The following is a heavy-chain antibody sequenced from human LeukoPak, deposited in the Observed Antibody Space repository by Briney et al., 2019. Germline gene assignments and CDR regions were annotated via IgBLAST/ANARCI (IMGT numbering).Heavy chain of an antibody. CDR1: GGSFSGYY. D-gene: IGHD1-1*01. CDR3: ARAPNWNYFDY. Sequence: PSETLSLTYAVYGGSFSGYYWSWIRQPPRKGLEWIGEINHSGSTNYNPSLKSRVTISVDTSKNQFSLKLTSVTAADTAVYYCARAPNWNYFDYWGQGTLVTVSS. V-gene: IGHV4-34*01. J-gene: IGHJ4*02. CDR2: INHSGST.